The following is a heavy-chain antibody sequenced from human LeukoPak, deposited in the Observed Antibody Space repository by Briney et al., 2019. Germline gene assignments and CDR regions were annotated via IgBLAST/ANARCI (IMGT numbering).Heavy chain of an antibody. CDR3: TRLTSGSFAFDI. CDR1: GFTFSGSA. Sequence: GGSLRLSCAASGFTFSGSAMHWVRQASGKGLEWVGRIKNKSNNYATAYAASVKGRFTISRDDSKNTAYLQMNSLKTGDTAVYYCTRLTSGSFAFDIWGQGTMVTVSS. D-gene: IGHD3-22*01. V-gene: IGHV3-73*01. J-gene: IGHJ3*02. CDR2: IKNKSNNYAT.